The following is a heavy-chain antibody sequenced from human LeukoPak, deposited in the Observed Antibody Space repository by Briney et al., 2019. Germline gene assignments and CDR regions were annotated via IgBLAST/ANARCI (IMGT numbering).Heavy chain of an antibody. CDR3: ASGNHYYDSSGYHFDY. CDR2: IIPILGIA. D-gene: IGHD3-22*01. V-gene: IGHV1-69*04. Sequence: GASVKVSCKASGGTFSSYAISWVRQAPGQGLEWMGRIIPILGIANYAQKFQGRVTITADKSTSTAYMELSSLRSEDTAVYYCASGNHYYDSSGYHFDYWGQGTLVTVSS. CDR1: GGTFSSYA. J-gene: IGHJ4*02.